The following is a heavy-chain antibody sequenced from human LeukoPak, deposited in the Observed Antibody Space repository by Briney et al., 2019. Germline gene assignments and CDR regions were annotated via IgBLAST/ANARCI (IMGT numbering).Heavy chain of an antibody. Sequence: ASVKVSCKASGYSLTSYVISWVRQAPGQGLEWMGWISSYNGYTNYAQKFQGRVTMTTDTSTTTAYMELRSLGSDDTAVYYCARGKYGDYWGQGTLVTVSS. D-gene: IGHD4-17*01. CDR1: GYSLTSYV. J-gene: IGHJ4*02. CDR3: ARGKYGDY. V-gene: IGHV1-18*01. CDR2: ISSYNGYT.